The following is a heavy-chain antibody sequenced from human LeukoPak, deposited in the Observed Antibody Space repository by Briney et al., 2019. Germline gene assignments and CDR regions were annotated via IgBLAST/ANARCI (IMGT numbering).Heavy chain of an antibody. CDR1: GGSFSGYY. CDR3: AMRAGYFDY. J-gene: IGHJ4*02. Sequence: PSETLSLTCAVYGGSFSGYYWSWIRQPPGKGLEWIGEINHGGSTNYNPSLKSRVTISVDTSKNQFSLKLSSVTAADTAVYYCAMRAGYFDYWGQGTLVTVSS. V-gene: IGHV4-34*01. CDR2: INHGGST. D-gene: IGHD3-16*01.